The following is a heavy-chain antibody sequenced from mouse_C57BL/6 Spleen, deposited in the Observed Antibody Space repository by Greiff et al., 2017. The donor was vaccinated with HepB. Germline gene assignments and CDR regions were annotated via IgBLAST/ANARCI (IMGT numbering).Heavy chain of an antibody. Sequence: VQRVESDAELVKPGASVKISCKVSGYTFTDHTIHWMKQRPEQGLEWIGYIYPRDGSTKYNEKFKGKATLTADKSSSTAYMQLNSLTSEDSAVYFCARRDGYYMYYFDYWGQGTTLTVSS. J-gene: IGHJ2*01. CDR2: IYPRDGST. D-gene: IGHD2-3*01. CDR3: ARRDGYYMYYFDY. V-gene: IGHV1-78*01. CDR1: GYTFTDHT.